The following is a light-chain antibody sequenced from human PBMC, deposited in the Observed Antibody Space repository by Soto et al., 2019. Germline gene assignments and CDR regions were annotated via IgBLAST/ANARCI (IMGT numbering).Light chain of an antibody. V-gene: IGKV1-5*01. Sequence: DAQMTQSPPTLSASGGARVNITCRASQRIGSWSAWDHQQPGKAPSLXXXAASXXQRGVXSRSGGSGSGTDFALTTSSLXCYDFAIYYCQQYTSYSRTCCKGTKVEIK. CDR2: AAS. CDR3: QQYTSYSRT. J-gene: IGKJ1*01. CDR1: QRIGSW.